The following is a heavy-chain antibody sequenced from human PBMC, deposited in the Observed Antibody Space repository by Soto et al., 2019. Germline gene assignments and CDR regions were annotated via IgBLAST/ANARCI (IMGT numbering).Heavy chain of an antibody. CDR2: INPNSGGT. V-gene: IGHV1-2*04. Sequence: GASVKVSCKASGYTFTGYYMHWVRQAPGQGLEWMGWINPNSGGTNYAQKFQGWVTMTRDTSISTAYMELSRLRSDDTAVYYCARHKSQYSSSWYAAFDIWGQGTMVTV. CDR3: ARHKSQYSSSWYAAFDI. J-gene: IGHJ3*02. D-gene: IGHD6-13*01. CDR1: GYTFTGYY.